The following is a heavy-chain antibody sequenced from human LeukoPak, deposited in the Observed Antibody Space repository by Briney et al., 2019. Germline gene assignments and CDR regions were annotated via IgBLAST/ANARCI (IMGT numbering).Heavy chain of an antibody. CDR3: AKPMTTVVTALFDS. D-gene: IGHD4-23*01. CDR1: GFTFSSTA. CDR2: ISGSGGST. J-gene: IGHJ4*02. V-gene: IGHV3-23*01. Sequence: GGSLRLSCTASGFTFSSTAMSWVRQTPGRGLEWVSTISGSGGSTYYADSVKGRFTISRDNSKNTLYLQMNSLRAEDTAVYYCAKPMTTVVTALFDSWGQGTLVTVSS.